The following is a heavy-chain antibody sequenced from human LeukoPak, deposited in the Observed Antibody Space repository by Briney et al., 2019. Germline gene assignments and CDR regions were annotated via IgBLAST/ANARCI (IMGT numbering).Heavy chain of an antibody. CDR1: GGTFSSYA. Sequence: SVKVSCKASGGTFSSYAISWVRQAPGQGLEWMGGIIPIFGTANYAQKFQGRVTITADKSTSTAYMELSSVTAADTAVYYCAREVTMVRGVIITERHNWFDPWGQGTLVTVSS. D-gene: IGHD3-10*01. V-gene: IGHV1-69*06. CDR2: IIPIFGTA. CDR3: AREVTMVRGVIITERHNWFDP. J-gene: IGHJ5*02.